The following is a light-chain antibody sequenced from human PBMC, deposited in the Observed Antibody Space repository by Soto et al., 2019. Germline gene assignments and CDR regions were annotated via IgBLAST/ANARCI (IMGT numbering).Light chain of an antibody. Sequence: DIQMTQSPSSLSSSVGDRVTITCQASHDINNYLNWYQQRPGEAPKLLIYDASNLATGVRLRFSGSGSGTDFAFTISSLQPEDIATYFCQQDDNLPPYTFGQGTKWEIK. V-gene: IGKV1-33*01. CDR3: QQDDNLPPYT. CDR2: DAS. J-gene: IGKJ2*01. CDR1: HDINNY.